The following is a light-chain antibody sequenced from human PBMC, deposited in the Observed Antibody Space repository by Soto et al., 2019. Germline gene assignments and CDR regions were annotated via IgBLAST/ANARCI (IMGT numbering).Light chain of an antibody. CDR1: SSNIGAGYD. V-gene: IGLV1-40*01. CDR2: GNS. Sequence: QSVLTQPASLSGAPGQRVTISCTGSSSNIGAGYDVHWYQQLPVTAPKLLIYGNSNRPSGVPDRFSGSKSGTSASLAITGLQAEDEADYYCQSYDSSLSGYVFGTGTKVTVL. CDR3: QSYDSSLSGYV. J-gene: IGLJ1*01.